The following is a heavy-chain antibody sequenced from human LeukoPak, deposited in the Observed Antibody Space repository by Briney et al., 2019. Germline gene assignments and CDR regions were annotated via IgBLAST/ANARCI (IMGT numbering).Heavy chain of an antibody. CDR2: IRSKANSYAT. CDR3: AGGRTDIVVVPATLRNYYFDY. CDR1: GFTFSDSA. D-gene: IGHD2-2*01. Sequence: PGGSLRLSCAASGFTFSDSAMHWVRQASGKGLEWVGRIRSKANSYATAYAASVKGRFTISRDDSKNTAYLQMNSLKTEDTAVNYCAGGRTDIVVVPATLRNYYFDYWGQGTLVTVSS. V-gene: IGHV3-73*01. J-gene: IGHJ4*02.